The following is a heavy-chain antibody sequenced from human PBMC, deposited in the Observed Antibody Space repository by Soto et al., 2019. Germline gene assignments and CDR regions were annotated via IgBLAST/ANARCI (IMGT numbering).Heavy chain of an antibody. CDR3: AKDRYCSGGDCSGGFDY. CDR1: GFTFNDYA. CDR2: ISRSSYYI. D-gene: IGHD2-15*01. V-gene: IGHV3-9*01. J-gene: IGHJ4*02. Sequence: EVQLVESGGGLVQPGRSLSLSCAASGFTFNDYAMHWVRQAPGTGLEWVSRISRSSYYIDYADSVKGRFTVSSDNAKNSLYLQMNSLRTEDTALYYCAKDRYCSGGDCSGGFDYWGQGTLVTVSS.